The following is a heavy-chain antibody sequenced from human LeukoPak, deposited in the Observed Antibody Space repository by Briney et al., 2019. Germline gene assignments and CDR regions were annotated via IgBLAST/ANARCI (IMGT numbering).Heavy chain of an antibody. V-gene: IGHV4-34*01. CDR3: AREQSGFIYYYMDV. D-gene: IGHD3-3*01. Sequence: SETLSLTCAVYGGSFSSYYWSWIRQPPGKGLEWIGEINHSGSTNYNPSLKSRVTISVDTSKNQFSLKLSSVTAADTSVYYCAREQSGFIYYYMDVWGKGTTVTVSS. CDR1: GGSFSSYY. J-gene: IGHJ6*03. CDR2: INHSGST.